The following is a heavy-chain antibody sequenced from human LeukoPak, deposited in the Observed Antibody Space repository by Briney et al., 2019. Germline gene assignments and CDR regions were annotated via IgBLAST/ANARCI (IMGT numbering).Heavy chain of an antibody. CDR1: GFTFSNYG. V-gene: IGHV3-23*01. CDR2: ISGSGGTT. J-gene: IGHJ5*02. CDR3: SKTNGYYSA. D-gene: IGHD2-8*01. Sequence: PGGSLRLSCAASGFTFSNYGMNWVRQAPGKGLEWVSGISGSGGTTYYADSVKGRFTISRDNSKNSLSLQVSSLRAEDTALYYCSKTNGYYSAWGEGALV.